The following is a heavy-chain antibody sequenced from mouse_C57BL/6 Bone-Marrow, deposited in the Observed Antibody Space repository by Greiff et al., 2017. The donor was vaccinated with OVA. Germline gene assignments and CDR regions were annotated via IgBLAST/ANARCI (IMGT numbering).Heavy chain of an antibody. CDR1: GYTFTSYW. Sequence: VQLQQSGTVLARPGASVKMSCKTSGYTFTSYWMHWVKQRPGQGLEWIGAIYPGNSDTSYNQKFKGKAKLTAVTSASTAYLELSSLTNEDSAVYYWTREEGSFYYGYDALAYWGQGTLVTVSA. V-gene: IGHV1-5*01. CDR2: IYPGNSDT. D-gene: IGHD2-2*01. CDR3: TREEGSFYYGYDALAY. J-gene: IGHJ3*01.